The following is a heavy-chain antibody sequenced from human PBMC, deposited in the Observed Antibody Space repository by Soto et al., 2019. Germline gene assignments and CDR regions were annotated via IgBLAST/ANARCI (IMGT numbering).Heavy chain of an antibody. V-gene: IGHV6-1*01. Sequence: SQTLSLTCAISGDSVSSNSAAWNWIGQSPSRGLEWLGRTYYRSKWYNDYAVSVKSRITINPDTSKNQFSLQLNSVTPEDTAVYYCARGYALGIAAPQPRSFDYWGQGALVTVSS. CDR1: GDSVSSNSAA. D-gene: IGHD6-13*01. CDR2: TYYRSKWYN. J-gene: IGHJ4*02. CDR3: ARGYALGIAAPQPRSFDY.